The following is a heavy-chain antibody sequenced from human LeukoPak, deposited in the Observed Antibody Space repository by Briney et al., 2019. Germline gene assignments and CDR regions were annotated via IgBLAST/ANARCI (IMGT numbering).Heavy chain of an antibody. CDR3: AMKWFGELFPLYFDY. V-gene: IGHV3-23*01. Sequence: GGSLRLSCAASGFTFSSYAMSWVRQAPGKGLEWVLAISGSGGSTYYADSVKGRFTISRDNSKNTLYLQMNSLRAEDTAVFYCAMKWFGELFPLYFDYWGQGTLVTVSS. D-gene: IGHD3-10*01. CDR1: GFTFSSYA. CDR2: ISGSGGST. J-gene: IGHJ4*02.